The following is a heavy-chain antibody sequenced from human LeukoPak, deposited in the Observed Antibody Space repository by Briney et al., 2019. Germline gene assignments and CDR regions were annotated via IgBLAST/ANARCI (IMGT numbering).Heavy chain of an antibody. CDR2: IKQDGSDK. D-gene: IGHD6-13*01. CDR3: AKGRGVAAAATDH. J-gene: IGHJ4*02. Sequence: GGSLRLSCAASGFSFSSYWMSWVRQAPGKGLEWVANIKQDGSDKYSVDSVKGRFTISRDNAKNSLYLQMNSLRTEDTAVYYCAKGRGVAAAATDHWGQGTLVTVSS. CDR1: GFSFSSYW. V-gene: IGHV3-7*01.